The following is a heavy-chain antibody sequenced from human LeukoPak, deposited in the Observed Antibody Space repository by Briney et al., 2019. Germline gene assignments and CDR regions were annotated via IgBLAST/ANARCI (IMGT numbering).Heavy chain of an antibody. D-gene: IGHD3-22*01. CDR2: INPSGGST. CDR3: ARAYYYESSGDYPGGDY. CDR1: GYTFTNYY. J-gene: IGHJ4*02. V-gene: IGHV1-46*01. Sequence: ASVKVSCKASGYTFTNYYMYWVRQAPGQGLEWMGIINPSGGSTSYAQKFQGRVTMTRDTSTTTVYMELRSLRSEDTAVYYCARAYYYESSGDYPGGDYCGQGTLVTVSS.